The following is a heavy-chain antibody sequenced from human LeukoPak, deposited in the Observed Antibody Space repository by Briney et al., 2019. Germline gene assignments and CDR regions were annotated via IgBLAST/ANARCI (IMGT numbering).Heavy chain of an antibody. CDR1: GFTFSNYW. V-gene: IGHV3-74*01. D-gene: IGHD1-14*01. J-gene: IGHJ4*02. Sequence: GGSLRLSCAASGFTFSNYWMHWVRQGPGKGLGWVSRTNPGGSNTAYADSVKGRFTISRDNARNTLYLQMDSLRAEDTAVYYCARSNQADDYWGQGTLVTVSS. CDR3: ARSNQADDY. CDR2: TNPGGSNT.